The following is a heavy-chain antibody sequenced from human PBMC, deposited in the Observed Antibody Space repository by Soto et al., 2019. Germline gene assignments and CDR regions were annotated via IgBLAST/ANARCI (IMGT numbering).Heavy chain of an antibody. CDR2: ISWNTDNI. V-gene: IGHV3-9*01. D-gene: IGHD3-22*01. CDR3: EKGSTKIAVVTTFDW. J-gene: IGHJ4*02. Sequence: PWGSLCLSCAASGGSFGGYDLHWVRKAPGPGLEWVAGISWNTDNIGYADPVKGRGTISRDNAGQALYLVMNSLRAEATAVYYCEKGSTKIAVVTTFDWWGQGAVVTVSS. CDR1: GGSFGGYD.